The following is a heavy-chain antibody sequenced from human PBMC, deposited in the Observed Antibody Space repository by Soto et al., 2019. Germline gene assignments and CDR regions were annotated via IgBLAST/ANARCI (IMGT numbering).Heavy chain of an antibody. Sequence: PSETLSLTCTVSGGSISSSSYFWGWIRQPPGKGLEWIGNIYYNGSTYYNPSLKNRVTISLDTSKNQFSLRLNSVTAADTAVYFCARSSIKPQVFMYPFDYWSQGTLVTVSP. CDR3: ARSSIKPQVFMYPFDY. CDR2: IYYNGST. CDR1: GGSISSSSYF. V-gene: IGHV4-39*01. D-gene: IGHD3-3*01. J-gene: IGHJ4*02.